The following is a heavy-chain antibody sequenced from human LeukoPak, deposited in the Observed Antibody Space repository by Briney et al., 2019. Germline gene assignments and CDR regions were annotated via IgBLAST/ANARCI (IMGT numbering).Heavy chain of an antibody. D-gene: IGHD6-13*01. J-gene: IGHJ3*01. CDR1: GFTFSSYA. CDR3: ARAKIAAAGTGAFDV. CDR2: FSATDGSA. Sequence: GGSLRLACAASGFTFSSYAMTWVRQAPGKGLEWVSAFSATDGSAQYAESVEGRFTISRDNSKNTLSLQMNSLGAEDTAVYYCARAKIAAAGTGAFDVWGQGTLVTVSS. V-gene: IGHV3-23*01.